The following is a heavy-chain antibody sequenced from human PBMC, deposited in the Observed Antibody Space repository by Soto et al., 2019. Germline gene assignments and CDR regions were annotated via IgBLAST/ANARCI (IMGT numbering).Heavy chain of an antibody. CDR1: GGTFSSYT. CDR3: ARGLIYDSSGYYFDY. Sequence: SVKVSCKASGGTFSSYTISWVRQAPGQGLEWMGRIIPILGIANYAQKFQGRVTMTRDTSTSTVYMELSSLRSEDTAVYYCARGLIYDSSGYYFDYWGQGTLVTVSS. D-gene: IGHD3-22*01. V-gene: IGHV1-69*02. CDR2: IIPILGIA. J-gene: IGHJ4*02.